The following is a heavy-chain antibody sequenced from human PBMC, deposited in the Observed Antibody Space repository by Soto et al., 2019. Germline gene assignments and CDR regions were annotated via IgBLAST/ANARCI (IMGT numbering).Heavy chain of an antibody. CDR1: GYTFTSYV. V-gene: IGHV1-18*01. Sequence: ASVKVSCKASGYTFTSYVISWVRQAPGQGLEWMGWISAYNGNTNYAQKLQGRVTMTTDTSTSTAYMELRSLRSDDTAVYYCARVGNYGYYYYGMDAWGQGTTVTVSS. D-gene: IGHD1-7*01. CDR2: ISAYNGNT. J-gene: IGHJ6*02. CDR3: ARVGNYGYYYYGMDA.